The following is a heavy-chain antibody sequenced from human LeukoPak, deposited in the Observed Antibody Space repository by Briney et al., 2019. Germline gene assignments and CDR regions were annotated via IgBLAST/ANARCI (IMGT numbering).Heavy chain of an antibody. CDR2: ISPNSGST. Sequence: ASVKVSCKASGYTFTDYYIHWVRQAPGQGLEYMGWISPNSGSTNYAQMFQGRVTMTIATSINTAFMELRSLRSDDTAVFYCARDSTGGYPDYWGQGTLVTVSA. V-gene: IGHV1-2*02. J-gene: IGHJ4*02. CDR3: ARDSTGGYPDY. CDR1: GYTFTDYY. D-gene: IGHD7-27*01.